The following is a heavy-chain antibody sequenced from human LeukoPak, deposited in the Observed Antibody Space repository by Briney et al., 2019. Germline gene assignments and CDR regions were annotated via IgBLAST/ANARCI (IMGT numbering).Heavy chain of an antibody. CDR1: GYTFTGYY. CDR2: INPNSGGT. CDR3: ARDGDCGGDCYARGGYYYYYYMDV. J-gene: IGHJ6*03. V-gene: IGHV1-2*02. D-gene: IGHD2-21*02. Sequence: GASVKVSCKASGYTFTGYYMHWVRQAPGQGLEWMGWINPNSGGTTYAQKFQGRVTMTRDTSISTPYMERSRLRSDDTAVYYCARDGDCGGDCYARGGYYYYYYMDVWGKGTTVTVSS.